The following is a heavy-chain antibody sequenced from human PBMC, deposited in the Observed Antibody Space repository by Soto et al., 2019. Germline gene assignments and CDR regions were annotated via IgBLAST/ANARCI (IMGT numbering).Heavy chain of an antibody. V-gene: IGHV1-69*01. CDR3: ARMGGASLMVRGVIMAFAI. CDR1: GGTFSSYA. CDR2: IIPIFGTA. J-gene: IGHJ3*02. Sequence: QVQLVQSGAEVKKPGSSVKVSCKASGGTFSSYAISWVRQAPGQGLEWMGGIIPIFGTANYAQKFQGRVTITADESTSTAYMELSRLRSEDTAVYYCARMGGASLMVRGVIMAFAIWGQGTMVTVSS. D-gene: IGHD3-10*01.